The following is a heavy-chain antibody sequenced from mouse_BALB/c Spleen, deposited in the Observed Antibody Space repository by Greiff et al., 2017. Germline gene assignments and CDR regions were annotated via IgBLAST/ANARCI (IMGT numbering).Heavy chain of an antibody. J-gene: IGHJ2*01. V-gene: IGHV5-9-1*01. CDR1: GFTFSSYA. Sequence: EVMLVESGGGLVKPGGSLKLSCAASGFTFSSYAMSWVRQTPEKRLEWVATISSGGSYTYYPDSVKGRFTISRDNAKNTLYLQMSSLRSEDTAMYYCAREGGFDYWGQGTTLTVSS. CDR2: ISSGGSYT. CDR3: AREGGFDY.